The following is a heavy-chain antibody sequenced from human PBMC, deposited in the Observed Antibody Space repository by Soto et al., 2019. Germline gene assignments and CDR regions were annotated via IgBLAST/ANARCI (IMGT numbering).Heavy chain of an antibody. D-gene: IGHD6-19*01. CDR3: AHRRAVAGIFPLPFDY. V-gene: IGHV2-5*02. CDR2: IYWDDDK. J-gene: IGHJ4*02. Sequence: QITLKESGPTLVKPTQTLTLTCTFSGFSLSTSGVGVGWIRQPPGKALEWLALIYWDDDKRYSPSLKSRLTITXXTXKXXVVLTMTNMDPVDTATYYCAHRRAVAGIFPLPFDYWGQGTLVTVSS. CDR1: GFSLSTSGVG.